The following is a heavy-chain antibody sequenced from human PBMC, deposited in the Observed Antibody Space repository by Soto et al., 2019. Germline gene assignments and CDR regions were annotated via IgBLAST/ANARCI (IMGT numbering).Heavy chain of an antibody. CDR2: IFPSDSDT. V-gene: IGHV5-51*01. CDR3: ARKDKSGYFNWFAP. Sequence: PGESLKIFCKTSGYSFTSYWNALVRQMPGKGLELVCMIFPSDSDTSYSPSFQGEVTISADRSTSTVFLQWASLTASDTAVYFCARKDKSGYFNWFAPWGQGTLVTVSS. D-gene: IGHD3-22*01. CDR1: GYSFTSYW. J-gene: IGHJ5*02.